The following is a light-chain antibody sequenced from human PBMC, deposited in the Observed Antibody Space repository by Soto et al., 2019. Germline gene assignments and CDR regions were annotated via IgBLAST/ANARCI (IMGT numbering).Light chain of an antibody. CDR3: QQFNSYPL. Sequence: AIQLTQSPSSLSASVGDRVTITCRASQVISSVLAWYQQKPGKAPKLLIYDASSLESVFPSRFSGSGSGTDFTLTISSLQPEDFATYYCQQFNSYPLFGQGTRLEIK. J-gene: IGKJ5*01. CDR2: DAS. CDR1: QVISSV. V-gene: IGKV1-13*02.